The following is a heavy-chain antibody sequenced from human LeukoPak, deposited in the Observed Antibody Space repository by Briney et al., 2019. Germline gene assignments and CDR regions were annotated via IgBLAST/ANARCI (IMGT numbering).Heavy chain of an antibody. CDR1: GYTFTSYA. V-gene: IGHV1-3*01. D-gene: IGHD1-26*01. J-gene: IGHJ6*02. Sequence: ASVKVSCKASGYTFTSYAMHWVRQAPGQRLEWMGWINVGNGNTKYSQKFQGRVTITRDTSASTAYMELSSLRSEDTTVYYCARGGSYYVYYYYYGMDVWGQGTTVTVSS. CDR3: ARGGSYYVYYYYYGMDV. CDR2: INVGNGNT.